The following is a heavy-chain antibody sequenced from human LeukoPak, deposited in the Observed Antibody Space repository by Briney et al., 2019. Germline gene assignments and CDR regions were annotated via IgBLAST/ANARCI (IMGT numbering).Heavy chain of an antibody. CDR3: ASTSMRGDYYFDY. D-gene: IGHD3-16*01. CDR1: GGSFSSGSYY. Sequence: SETLSLTCTVSGGSFSSGSYYWSWIRQPPGKGLEWIGYIYYSGSTNYNPSLKSRVTISVDTSKNQFSLKLSSVTAADTAVYYCASTSMRGDYYFDYWGQGTLVTVSS. J-gene: IGHJ4*02. V-gene: IGHV4-61*01. CDR2: IYYSGST.